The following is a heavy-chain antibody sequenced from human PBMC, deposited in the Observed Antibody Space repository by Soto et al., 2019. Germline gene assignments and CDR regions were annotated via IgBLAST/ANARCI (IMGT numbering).Heavy chain of an antibody. D-gene: IGHD1-7*01. J-gene: IGHJ4*02. CDR3: AKIITGTTLAPYYFDY. Sequence: GGSLRLSCAASGFTFSNYGMSWVRQAPGKGLEWVSSISGSGGSTYYADSVKGRSTISRDNSRNTLYLQMNSLRAEDTAVYYCAKIITGTTLAPYYFDYWGQGTLVTVSS. CDR2: ISGSGGST. CDR1: GFTFSNYG. V-gene: IGHV3-23*01.